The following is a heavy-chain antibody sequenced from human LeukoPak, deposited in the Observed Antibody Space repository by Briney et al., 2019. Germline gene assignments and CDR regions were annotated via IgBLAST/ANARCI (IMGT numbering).Heavy chain of an antibody. V-gene: IGHV1-18*01. CDR2: ISAYNGNT. CDR1: GYTFTSYG. Sequence: ASVKVSCKASGYTFTSYGISWVRQAPGQGLEWMGWISAYNGNTNYAQKLQGRVTMTTDTSTSTAYMELRSLRSDDTAVYYCARVISYYYDSSGYKGFDPWGQGTLVTVSS. CDR3: ARVISYYYDSSGYKGFDP. D-gene: IGHD3-22*01. J-gene: IGHJ5*02.